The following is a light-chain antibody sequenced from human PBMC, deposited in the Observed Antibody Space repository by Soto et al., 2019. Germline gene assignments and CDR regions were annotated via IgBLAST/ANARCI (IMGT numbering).Light chain of an antibody. J-gene: IGLJ1*01. CDR1: SGDVGGYNY. Sequence: QSALTQPPSASGSPGQSVAISCTGTSGDVGGYNYVSWYQQHPGKAPKLMIYEVNKRPSGVPDRFSGSKSGNTASLTVSGLQAEDEADYYCSSYAGSSNVFGTGTQLTVL. CDR2: EVN. V-gene: IGLV2-8*01. CDR3: SSYAGSSNV.